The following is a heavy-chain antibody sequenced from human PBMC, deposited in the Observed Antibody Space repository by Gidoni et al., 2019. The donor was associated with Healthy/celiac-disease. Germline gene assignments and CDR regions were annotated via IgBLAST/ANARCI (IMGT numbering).Heavy chain of an antibody. CDR2: ISSSGRT. CDR3: ERGGRYYGSGMGAFDI. Sequence: QVQLQESGPGLVKPSATLSLTCTVSGRSISSYYWSWIRLPPGKGLVWIAYISSSGRTNYNPSLKSRVTISVDTTKNQFSRKLSSVTAADTAVYYCERGGRYYGSGMGAFDIWGQGTMVTVSS. D-gene: IGHD3-10*01. V-gene: IGHV4-59*01. J-gene: IGHJ3*02. CDR1: GRSISSYY.